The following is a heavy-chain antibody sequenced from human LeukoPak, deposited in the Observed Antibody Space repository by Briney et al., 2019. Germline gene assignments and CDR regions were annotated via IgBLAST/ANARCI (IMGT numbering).Heavy chain of an antibody. CDR3: ARWTAAGLDY. D-gene: IGHD6-13*01. V-gene: IGHV4-30-4*07. Sequence: PSETLSLTCAVSGGSISSGGYSYNWIRQPPGKGLEWIGYIYNSGSTSYNPSLKSRVTMSVDTSKNQFSLKLSFVTAADTAVYYCARWTAAGLDYWGQGTLVTVSS. J-gene: IGHJ4*02. CDR2: IYNSGST. CDR1: GGSISSGGYS.